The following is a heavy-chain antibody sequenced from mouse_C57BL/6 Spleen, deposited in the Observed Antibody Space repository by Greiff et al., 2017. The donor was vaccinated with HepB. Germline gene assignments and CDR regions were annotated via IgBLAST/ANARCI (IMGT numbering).Heavy chain of an antibody. D-gene: IGHD2-4*01. CDR3: ASGGLYDYDVDY. J-gene: IGHJ2*01. CDR1: GYTFTDYY. Sequence: VQLQQSGAELVRPGASVKLSCKASGYTFTDYYINWVKQRPGQGLEWIARIYPGSGNTYYNEKFKGKATLTAEKSSSTAYMQLSSLTSEDSAVYFCASGGLYDYDVDYWGQGTTLTVSS. CDR2: IYPGSGNT. V-gene: IGHV1-76*01.